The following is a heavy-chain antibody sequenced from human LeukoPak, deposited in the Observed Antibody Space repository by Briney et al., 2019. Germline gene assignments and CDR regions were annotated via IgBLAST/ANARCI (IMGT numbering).Heavy chain of an antibody. CDR2: IYYRGST. CDR3: ARHSERWLGAFDI. V-gene: IGHV4-59*08. D-gene: IGHD6-19*01. J-gene: IGHJ3*02. CDR1: GGSISSYY. Sequence: SETLSLTCTVSGGSISSYYWSWIRQPPGKGLEWIGYIYYRGSTNYNPSLKSRVTISVDTSKNQFSLKLSSVTAADTAVYYCARHSERWLGAFDIWGQGTMVTVSS.